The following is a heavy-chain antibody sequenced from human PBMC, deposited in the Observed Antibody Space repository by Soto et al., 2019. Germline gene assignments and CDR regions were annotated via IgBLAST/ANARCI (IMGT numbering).Heavy chain of an antibody. J-gene: IGHJ1*01. Sequence: QMQESGPGLVEPSGTLSLTCDVSRVSISSGSWWSWVRQPPGKGLEWIGEIFHSGSTKYNPSLKTRATISVDNPKNHYSLRVTSVTVADTAVYYCARDGPDGYKWGYWGQGSLVTVSS. CDR1: RVSISSGSW. CDR3: ARDGPDGYKWGY. CDR2: IFHSGST. D-gene: IGHD5-12*01. V-gene: IGHV4-4*02.